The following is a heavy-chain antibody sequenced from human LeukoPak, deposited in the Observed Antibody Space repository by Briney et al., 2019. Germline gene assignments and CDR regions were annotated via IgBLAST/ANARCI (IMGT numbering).Heavy chain of an antibody. CDR1: GFTFSSYG. CDR2: INHSGST. V-gene: IGHV4-34*01. Sequence: LRLSCAASGFTFSSYGMHWIRQPPGKGLEWIGEINHSGSTNYNPSLKSRVTISVDTSKNQFSLKLSSVTAADTAVYYCARGRGSFQHWGQGTLVTVSS. D-gene: IGHD3-10*01. CDR3: ARGRGSFQH. J-gene: IGHJ1*01.